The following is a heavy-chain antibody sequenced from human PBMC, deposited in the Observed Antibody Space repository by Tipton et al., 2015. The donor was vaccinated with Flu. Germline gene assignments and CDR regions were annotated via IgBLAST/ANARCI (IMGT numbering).Heavy chain of an antibody. D-gene: IGHD5-24*01. CDR2: FYPGNSDT. CDR1: GYKFSKYW. J-gene: IGHJ4*02. CDR3: VRYEMDS. Sequence: QLVQSGTEVKKPGESLRISCKVSGYKFSKYWIAWVRQMPGKGLEWMGIFYPGNSDTRYSPSFEGHVTFSADSSISTAYLQWTSLKASDTAMYYCVRYEMDSWGQGTLVTVSS. V-gene: IGHV5-51*03.